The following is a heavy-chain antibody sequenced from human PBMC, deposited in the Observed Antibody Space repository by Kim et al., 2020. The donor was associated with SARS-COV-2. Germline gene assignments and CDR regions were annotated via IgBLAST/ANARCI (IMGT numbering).Heavy chain of an antibody. J-gene: IGHJ4*02. Sequence: DSVKVSCKASGYIFTDYYIHWVRQAPGQGLEWMGRINANTGDTKYTQKFQDRVTMTRDTSISTVYMELSSLRSDDTAVYYCARDEGSTSWWEFDYWGQGILVTVSS. CDR1: GYIFTDYY. V-gene: IGHV1-2*02. CDR3: ARDEGSTSWWEFDY. D-gene: IGHD1-26*01. CDR2: INANTGDT.